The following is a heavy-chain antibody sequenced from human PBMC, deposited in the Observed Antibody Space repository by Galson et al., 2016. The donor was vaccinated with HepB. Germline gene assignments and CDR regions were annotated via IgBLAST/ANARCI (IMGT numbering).Heavy chain of an antibody. CDR2: DSMDGRRK. V-gene: IGHV3-30*18. CDR1: GFTFSKYG. CDR3: AKRHEYCPPVGCSVDY. Sequence: SLRLSCAASGFTFSKYGMHWVRQAPGKGLEWVAADSMDGRRKFYVDSVKGRFTISRDNSNNMLFLRMSSLRPDDTAVYYCAKRHEYCPPVGCSVDYWGQGTLVFVSS. J-gene: IGHJ4*02. D-gene: IGHD2/OR15-2a*01.